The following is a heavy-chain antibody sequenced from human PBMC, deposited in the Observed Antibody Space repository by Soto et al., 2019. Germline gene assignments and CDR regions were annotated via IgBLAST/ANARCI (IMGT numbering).Heavy chain of an antibody. CDR1: GFTFSSYA. V-gene: IGHV3-23*01. Sequence: EVQLLESGGGLVQPGESLRLSCAASGFTFSSYAMSWVRQAPGKGLEWVSVISGSDDSTYYADSVKGRFTISRDNSKNTLYLQMNSLRAEDTAVYYCAKRGSSSTFDYGGQGTLVTVSS. D-gene: IGHD6-6*01. J-gene: IGHJ4*02. CDR3: AKRGSSSTFDY. CDR2: ISGSDDST.